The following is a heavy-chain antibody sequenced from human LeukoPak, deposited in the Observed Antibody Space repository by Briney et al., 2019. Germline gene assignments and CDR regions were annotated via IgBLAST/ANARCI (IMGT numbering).Heavy chain of an antibody. J-gene: IGHJ4*02. CDR1: GFTFSSYW. D-gene: IGHD6-13*01. V-gene: IGHV3-66*01. Sequence: GGSLRLSCAASGFTFSSYWMHWVRQAPGKGLEWVSVIYSGGSTYYADSVKGRFTISRDNSKNTLYLQMNSLRAEDTAVYYCARAGRIAAAGPQNWGQGTLVTVSS. CDR2: IYSGGST. CDR3: ARAGRIAAAGPQN.